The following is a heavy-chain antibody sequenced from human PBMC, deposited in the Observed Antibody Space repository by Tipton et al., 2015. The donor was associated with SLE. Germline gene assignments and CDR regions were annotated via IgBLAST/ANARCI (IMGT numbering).Heavy chain of an antibody. J-gene: IGHJ4*02. CDR1: GGSISSYY. D-gene: IGHD4-17*01. V-gene: IGHV4-59*01. CDR3: ARLTTVTTRGYFDY. Sequence: TLSLTRTVSGGSISSYYWSWIRQPPGKGLEWIGYIYYSGSTNYNPSLKSRVTISVDTSKNQFSLKLSSVTAADTAVYYCARLTTVTTRGYFDYWGQGTLVTVSS. CDR2: IYYSGST.